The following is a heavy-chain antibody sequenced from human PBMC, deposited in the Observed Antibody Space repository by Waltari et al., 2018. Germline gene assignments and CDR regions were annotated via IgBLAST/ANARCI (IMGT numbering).Heavy chain of an antibody. Sequence: EVQLVESGGDLVQPGGSLRLSCVASGFTFATHAMGWARQAPGKGLEWVSAISPSGDITYYADSVRGRFTMSRDNSRNTLNLQMDRLRAEDMAVYHCTKRFCDTNRCYGLDFWGQGTLVTVSS. CDR3: TKRFCDTNRCYGLDF. CDR1: GFTFATHA. CDR2: ISPSGDIT. J-gene: IGHJ4*02. V-gene: IGHV3-23*04. D-gene: IGHD2-2*01.